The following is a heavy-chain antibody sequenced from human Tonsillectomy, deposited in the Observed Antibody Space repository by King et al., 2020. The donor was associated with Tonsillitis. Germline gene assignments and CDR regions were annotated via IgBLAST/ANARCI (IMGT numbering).Heavy chain of an antibody. V-gene: IGHV3-66*01. J-gene: IGHJ4*02. CDR2: IYSGGST. D-gene: IGHD3-10*01. CDR1: GFIVSSNY. CDR3: ARVPAEAGIMDH. Sequence: EVQLVESGGGLVQPGGSLRLSCAASGFIVSSNYMSWVRLAPGKGLEWVSVIYSGGSTYYADSVKGRFTISRDNSKNTLYLQMHSLRAEDTAVYYCARVPAEAGIMDHWGQGPLVTVSS.